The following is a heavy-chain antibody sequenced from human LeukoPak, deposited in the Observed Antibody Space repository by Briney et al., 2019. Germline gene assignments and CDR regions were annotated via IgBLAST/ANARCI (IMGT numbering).Heavy chain of an antibody. Sequence: GASVKVSCKASGYTFTGYYMHRVRQAPGQGLEWMGWMNPNSGATNYAQKFQGRVTMTRDTSISTPYMELSRLRSDDTAVYYCASGSSGWYYFDYWGQGTLVTVSS. CDR1: GYTFTGYY. V-gene: IGHV1-2*02. CDR3: ASGSSGWYYFDY. CDR2: MNPNSGAT. J-gene: IGHJ4*02. D-gene: IGHD6-19*01.